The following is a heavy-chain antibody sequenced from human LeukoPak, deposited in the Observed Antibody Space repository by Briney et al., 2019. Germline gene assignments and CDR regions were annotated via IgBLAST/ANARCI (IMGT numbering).Heavy chain of an antibody. CDR2: IRYDGSNK. V-gene: IGHV3-30*02. CDR3: AKQLWGRGYSGYDGLDY. J-gene: IGHJ4*02. CDR1: GFTFSSYG. Sequence: PGGSLRLSCAASGFTFSSYGMHWVRQAPGKGLEWVAFIRYDGSNKYYADSVKGRFTISRDNSKKTLYLQMNSLRGEGTAVYYCAKQLWGRGYSGYDGLDYWGQGTLVTVSS. D-gene: IGHD5-12*01.